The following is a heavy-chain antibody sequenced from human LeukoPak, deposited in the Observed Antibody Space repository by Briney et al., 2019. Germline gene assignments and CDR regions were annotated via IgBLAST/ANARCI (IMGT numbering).Heavy chain of an antibody. D-gene: IGHD6-13*01. CDR3: ARDPDIAAAGSAFDI. Sequence: GGSLRLSCAASGFTFSSYRMGWVYQAPGKGLGWVANIKQDGSEKYYVDSVKGRFTITRDNAKTSLYLQMNSLRAEDTAVYYCARDPDIAAAGSAFDIWGQGTMVTVSS. J-gene: IGHJ3*02. CDR2: IKQDGSEK. CDR1: GFTFSSYR. V-gene: IGHV3-7*03.